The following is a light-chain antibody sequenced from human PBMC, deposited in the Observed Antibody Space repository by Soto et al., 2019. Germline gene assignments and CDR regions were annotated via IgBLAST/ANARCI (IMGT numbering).Light chain of an antibody. CDR3: QQYNAWPSRT. CDR1: QSVSTN. Sequence: IVLTQSPVALSVSPGERATLSCRASQSVSTNLAWYQQKPGQPPRLLIYGASTRATGVPARFSGSGSGTEFTLTISSMQSEDVAVYYCQQYNAWPSRTFGQGTKVEIK. J-gene: IGKJ2*02. V-gene: IGKV3-15*01. CDR2: GAS.